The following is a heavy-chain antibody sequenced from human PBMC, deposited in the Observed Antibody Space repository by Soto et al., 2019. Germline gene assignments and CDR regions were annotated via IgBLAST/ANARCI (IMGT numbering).Heavy chain of an antibody. CDR3: AKDVHYDILTGIEYFHH. V-gene: IGHV3-23*01. Sequence: EVQLLGSGGGLVQPGGSLRLSCAASGFTFSGYAMSWVRQAPGKGLEWVSGISGSGASTNYADSVKGRFTISRDNSKNTLYLQMNSLRAEDTAVYYCAKDVHYDILTGIEYFHHWAQGTLVTVSS. CDR2: ISGSGAST. CDR1: GFTFSGYA. J-gene: IGHJ1*01. D-gene: IGHD3-9*01.